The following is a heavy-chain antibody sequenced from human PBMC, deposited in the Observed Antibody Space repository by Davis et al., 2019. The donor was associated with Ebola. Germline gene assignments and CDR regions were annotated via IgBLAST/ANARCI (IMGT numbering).Heavy chain of an antibody. Sequence: PGGSLRLSCAASGFTFDDYAMHWVRQAPGKGLEWVSGISWNSGSIGYADSVKGRFTISRDNAKNSLYLQMNSLRAEDTALYYCAKDLSLAAAAIQHWGQGTLVTVSS. V-gene: IGHV3-9*01. CDR3: AKDLSLAAAAIQH. J-gene: IGHJ1*01. CDR2: ISWNSGSI. CDR1: GFTFDDYA. D-gene: IGHD6-13*01.